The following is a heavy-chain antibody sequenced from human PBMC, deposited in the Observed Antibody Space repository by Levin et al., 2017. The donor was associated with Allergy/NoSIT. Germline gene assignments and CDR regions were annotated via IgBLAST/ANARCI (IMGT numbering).Heavy chain of an antibody. D-gene: IGHD3-16*01. CDR3: AGGPRYYFDY. CDR2: INWNSNSI. CDR1: GFTFDDYA. J-gene: IGHJ4*02. V-gene: IGHV3-9*01. Sequence: LSLTCAASGFTFDDYAMHWVRPAPGKGLEWVSGINWNSNSIGYADSVKGRFTISRDNAKNSLYLQMNSLRAEDTALYYCAGGPRYYFDYWGQGTLVTVSS.